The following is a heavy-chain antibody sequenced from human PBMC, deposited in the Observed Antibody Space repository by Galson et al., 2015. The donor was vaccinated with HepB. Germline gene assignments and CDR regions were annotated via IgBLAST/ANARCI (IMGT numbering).Heavy chain of an antibody. D-gene: IGHD3-22*01. CDR2: ISGSGGST. CDR3: AKGPRDSSGYYPEYFQH. V-gene: IGHV3-23*01. J-gene: IGHJ1*01. CDR1: GFTFSSYA. Sequence: SLRLSCAASGFTFSSYAMSWVRQAPGKGLEWVSAISGSGGSTYYADSVKGRFTISRDNSKNTLYLQMNSLRAEDTAVYYCAKGPRDSSGYYPEYFQHWGQGTLVTVSS.